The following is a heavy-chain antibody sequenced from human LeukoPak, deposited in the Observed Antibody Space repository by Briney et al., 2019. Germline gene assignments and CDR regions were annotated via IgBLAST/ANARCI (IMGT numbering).Heavy chain of an antibody. CDR1: GFTFSNYW. J-gene: IGHJ4*02. CDR3: TRSATYVFDC. D-gene: IGHD3-16*01. CDR2: IKQDGSDI. Sequence: GGSLRLSCAASGFTFSNYWMSWVRQAPGKGLEWVANIKQDGSDIYYVDSVKGRFTISRDNAKNSLYLQMNSLRAEDTAVYYCTRSATYVFDCWGQGTLVTVSS. V-gene: IGHV3-7*01.